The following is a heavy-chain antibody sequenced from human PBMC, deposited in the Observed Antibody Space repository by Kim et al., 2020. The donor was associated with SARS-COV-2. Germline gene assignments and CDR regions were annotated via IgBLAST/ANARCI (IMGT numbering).Heavy chain of an antibody. Sequence: GGTLRLSCAASGFTFSSYGMHWVRQAPGKGLEWVAVISYDGSNKYYADSVKGRFTISRDNSKNTLYLQMNSLRAEDTAVYYCATVPSWVSAFWEVNRYYYYGLDVWGQGTTVTVSS. CDR3: ATVPSWVSAFWEVNRYYYYGLDV. J-gene: IGHJ6*02. CDR1: GFTFSSYG. CDR2: ISYDGSNK. V-gene: IGHV3-30*03. D-gene: IGHD3-16*01.